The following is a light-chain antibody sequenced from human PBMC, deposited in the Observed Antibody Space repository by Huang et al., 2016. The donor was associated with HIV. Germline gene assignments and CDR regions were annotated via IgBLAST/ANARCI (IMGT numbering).Light chain of an antibody. Sequence: EIVMTQSPATLSVSPGERATLSCRASQSVSSTLAWYQQKPGQAPRLLIYGASTRATGSPARFSGSGSGTEFTLTISSLQSEDFAVYYCQQYNNWPPATFGPGTKVDIK. J-gene: IGKJ3*01. CDR2: GAS. V-gene: IGKV3-15*01. CDR1: QSVSST. CDR3: QQYNNWPPAT.